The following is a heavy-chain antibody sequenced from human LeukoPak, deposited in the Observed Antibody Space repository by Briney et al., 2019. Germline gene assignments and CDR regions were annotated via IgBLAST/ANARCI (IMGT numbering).Heavy chain of an antibody. CDR1: GVSFSGYY. CDR3: ARPTPRYSSSWYGYFQH. CDR2: INQSGST. J-gene: IGHJ1*01. V-gene: IGHV4-34*01. D-gene: IGHD6-13*01. Sequence: PSETLSLTCAVYGVSFSGYYWTWIRQPPGEGLEWIGEINQSGSTNYNPSLKSRVTISVDTSKNQFSLKLSSVTAADTAVYYCARPTPRYSSSWYGYFQHWGQGTLVTVSS.